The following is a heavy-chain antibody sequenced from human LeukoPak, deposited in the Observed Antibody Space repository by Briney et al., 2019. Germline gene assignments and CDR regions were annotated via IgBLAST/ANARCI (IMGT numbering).Heavy chain of an antibody. Sequence: SETLSLTCTVSGGSISSYYWSWIRQPPGKGLEWIGYIYYSGSTNYNPSLKSRVTISVDTSKNQFSLKLSSVNAADTAVYYCARALYYYDGSGYPTNSYYFDYWGQGTLVTVSS. V-gene: IGHV4-59*01. CDR3: ARALYYYDGSGYPTNSYYFDY. CDR2: IYYSGST. D-gene: IGHD3-22*01. J-gene: IGHJ4*02. CDR1: GGSISSYY.